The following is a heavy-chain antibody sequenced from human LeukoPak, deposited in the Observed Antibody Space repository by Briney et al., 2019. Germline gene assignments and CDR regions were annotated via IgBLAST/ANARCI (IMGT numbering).Heavy chain of an antibody. CDR2: MSWNSGSI. J-gene: IGHJ6*02. V-gene: IGHV3-9*01. D-gene: IGHD6-13*01. Sequence: PGGSLRLSCAASGFTFDDDAMHWVRQAPGKGLEWVWGMSWNSGSIGYADSVKGRFTISRDNAKNSLYLQMNSLRAEDTALYYCAKDTATGIAAAGFRDGMDVWGQGTTVTVSS. CDR3: AKDTATGIAAAGFRDGMDV. CDR1: GFTFDDDA.